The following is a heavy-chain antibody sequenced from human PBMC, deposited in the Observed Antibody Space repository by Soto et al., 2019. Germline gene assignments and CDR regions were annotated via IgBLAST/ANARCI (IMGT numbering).Heavy chain of an antibody. CDR2: ISGSGGST. V-gene: IGHV3-23*01. CDR1: GFTFSSYA. J-gene: IGHJ4*02. CDR3: ARTRQEMWELLPFFDY. D-gene: IGHD1-26*01. Sequence: PGGSLRLSCAASGFTFSSYAMSWVRQAPGKGLEWVSAISGSGGSTYYADSVKGRFTISRDNSKNTLYLQMNSLRAEDTAVYYCARTRQEMWELLPFFDYWGQGTLVTVSS.